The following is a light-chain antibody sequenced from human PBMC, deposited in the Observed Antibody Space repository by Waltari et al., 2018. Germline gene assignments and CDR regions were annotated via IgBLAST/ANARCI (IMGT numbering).Light chain of an antibody. V-gene: IGKV1-39*01. CDR3: QQSSSTPPWT. Sequence: DIQMTQSPSSLSASVGDRVTITCRASQTISSYLNWYQQKPGKAPHLLIYTASSLQCGVPSRFSGSGSGTDFTLTISSLQPEDFATYYCQQSSSTPPWTFGQGTKVEIK. CDR1: QTISSY. CDR2: TAS. J-gene: IGKJ1*01.